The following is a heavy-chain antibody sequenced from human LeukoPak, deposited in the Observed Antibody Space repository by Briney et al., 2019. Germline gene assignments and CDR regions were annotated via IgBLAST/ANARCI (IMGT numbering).Heavy chain of an antibody. J-gene: IGHJ4*02. Sequence: PSETLSLTCTVSGGSISSSSYYWGWIRQPPGKGLEWIGSIYYSGSTYYNPSLKSRVTISVDTSKNQFSLKLSSVTAADTAVYYCARDGEYRIAYYWGQGTVVTVSS. CDR1: GGSISSSSYY. D-gene: IGHD6-6*01. CDR2: IYYSGST. V-gene: IGHV4-39*07. CDR3: ARDGEYRIAYY.